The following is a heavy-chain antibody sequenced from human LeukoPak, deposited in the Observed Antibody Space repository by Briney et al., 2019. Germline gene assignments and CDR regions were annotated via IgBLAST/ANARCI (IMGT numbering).Heavy chain of an antibody. V-gene: IGHV4-39*02. D-gene: IGHD6-6*01. CDR3: TREYSSSSDY. Sequence: PSETLSLTCTVSGGSISSSSHHWSWVRQPPGKGLEWIGSIYYSGNTYYNPSLKSRVTISVDTSKNQFSLKLTSVTAADTAVYHCTREYSSSSDYWGQGTLVTVSS. CDR1: GGSISSSSHH. CDR2: IYYSGNT. J-gene: IGHJ4*02.